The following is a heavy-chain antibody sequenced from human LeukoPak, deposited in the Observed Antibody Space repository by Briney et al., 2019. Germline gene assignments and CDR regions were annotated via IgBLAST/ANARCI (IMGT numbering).Heavy chain of an antibody. CDR1: GFTFSSYS. V-gene: IGHV3-48*02. Sequence: PGGSLRLSCAASGFTFSSYSMNWVRQAPGKGLEWVSYINSSSSTIYYADSVKGRFTISRDNAKNSLYLQTNSLRDEDTAVYYCARDRGDCSGGSCYDYYYYGMDVWGQGTTVTVSS. CDR2: INSSSSTI. D-gene: IGHD2-15*01. CDR3: ARDRGDCSGGSCYDYYYYGMDV. J-gene: IGHJ6*02.